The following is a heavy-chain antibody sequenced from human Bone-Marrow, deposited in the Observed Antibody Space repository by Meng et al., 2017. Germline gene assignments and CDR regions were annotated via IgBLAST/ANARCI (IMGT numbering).Heavy chain of an antibody. Sequence: QVQLQEAGPGLVTPSETLSLTCTVSGGSISSYYWSWIRQPAGKGLEWIGRIYTSGSTNYNPSLKSRVTMSVDTSKNQFSLKLSSVTAADTAVYYCARDGGTMIVVSWFDPWGQGTLVTVSS. CDR1: GGSISSYY. J-gene: IGHJ5*02. V-gene: IGHV4-4*07. CDR3: ARDGGTMIVVSWFDP. D-gene: IGHD3-22*01. CDR2: IYTSGST.